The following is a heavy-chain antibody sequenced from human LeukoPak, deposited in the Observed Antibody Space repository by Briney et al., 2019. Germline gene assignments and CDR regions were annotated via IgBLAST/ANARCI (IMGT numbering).Heavy chain of an antibody. Sequence: SETLSLTCTVSGGSISSSSYYWSWIRQPPGKGLEWIGEINHSGSTNYNPSLKSRVTISVDTSKNQFSLKLSSVTAADTAVYYCAREVIVVVTADYYGMDVWGQGTTVTVSS. CDR3: AREVIVVVTADYYGMDV. J-gene: IGHJ6*02. V-gene: IGHV4-39*07. D-gene: IGHD2-21*02. CDR2: INHSGST. CDR1: GGSISSSSYY.